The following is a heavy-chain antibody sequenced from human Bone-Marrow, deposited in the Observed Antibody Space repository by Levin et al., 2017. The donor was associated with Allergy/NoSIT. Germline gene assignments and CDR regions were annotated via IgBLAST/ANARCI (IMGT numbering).Heavy chain of an antibody. CDR3: AKEITIFGVVSTFDSVISDAFDI. J-gene: IGHJ3*02. Sequence: GGSLILSCAASGFTFSNYGMHWVRQAPGKGLEWVAVISYDGSNKYYADSVKGRFTISRDNSKNMLYVQMSNLRTEDTAVYHCAKEITIFGVVSTFDSVISDAFDIWGQGTMVTVSP. D-gene: IGHD3-3*01. CDR2: ISYDGSNK. V-gene: IGHV3-30*18. CDR1: GFTFSNYG.